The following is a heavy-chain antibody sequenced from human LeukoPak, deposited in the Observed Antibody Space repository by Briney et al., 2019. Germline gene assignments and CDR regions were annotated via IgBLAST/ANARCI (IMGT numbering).Heavy chain of an antibody. J-gene: IGHJ5*02. Sequence: GRSLRLSCEASGFIFSSYAMHWVRQAPGKGLEWVAVISYDGNNEYYADSVKGRFTISRDNSKNTLYLRMNSLRAEDTAVYYCARERIAAVGTGWFDPWGQGTLVTVSS. CDR1: GFIFSSYA. V-gene: IGHV3-30*04. CDR3: ARERIAAVGTGWFDP. D-gene: IGHD6-13*01. CDR2: ISYDGNNE.